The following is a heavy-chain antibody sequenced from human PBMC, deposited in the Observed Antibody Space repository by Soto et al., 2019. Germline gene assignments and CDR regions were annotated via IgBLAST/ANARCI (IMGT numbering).Heavy chain of an antibody. CDR1: GGSISSYY. D-gene: IGHD6-13*01. V-gene: IGHV4-59*01. CDR2: IYYGGST. J-gene: IGHJ6*02. Sequence: QVQLQESGPGLVKPSETLSLTCTVSGGSISSYYWSWIRQPPGKGLEWIGYIYYGGSTNYNPSLKSRVTISLDTSKNLCSLKLSSVTAADTAGYYCERGPSSCWYHYYYGMDVWGQRATVTVSS. CDR3: ERGPSSCWYHYYYGMDV.